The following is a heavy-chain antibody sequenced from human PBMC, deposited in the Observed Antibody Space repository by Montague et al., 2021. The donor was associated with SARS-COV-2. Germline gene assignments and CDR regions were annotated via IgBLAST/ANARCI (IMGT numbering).Heavy chain of an antibody. Sequence: SETLSLTCAVSGASISSTNWWTWVRQPPGKGLEWIGEMYHTGTTNYNPXLMSRVTISLDESKNQFSLKMTSVTAADTAVYYCASCSIAVAYYFDNWGQGTLVPVSS. CDR3: ASCSIAVAYYFDN. D-gene: IGHD6-19*01. J-gene: IGHJ4*02. CDR2: MYHTGTT. V-gene: IGHV4-4*02. CDR1: GASISSTNW.